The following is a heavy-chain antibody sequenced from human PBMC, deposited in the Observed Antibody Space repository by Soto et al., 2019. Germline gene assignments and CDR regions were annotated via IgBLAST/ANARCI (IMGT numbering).Heavy chain of an antibody. CDR1: GGSITSGGYY. CDR3: ARERGFGGYDSKIFDS. CDR2: IYYSGST. D-gene: IGHD5-12*01. V-gene: IGHV4-31*03. J-gene: IGHJ4*02. Sequence: PSETLSLTCTVSGGSITSGGYYWTWIRQHPGKGLEWIGSIYYSGSTYYNPSLKSRVTISVDTSKNQFSLKLSSVTAADTAVYYCARERGFGGYDSKIFDSWGQGVMVTVSS.